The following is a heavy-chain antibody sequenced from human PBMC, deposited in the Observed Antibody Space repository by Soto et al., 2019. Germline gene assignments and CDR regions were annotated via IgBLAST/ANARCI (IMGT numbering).Heavy chain of an antibody. CDR3: ASLVDTAMVTGYFDY. CDR1: GGTFSSYA. Sequence: QVQLVQSGAEVKKPGSSVKVSCKASGGTFSSYAISWVRQAPGQGLEWMGGIIPIFGTANYARKFQGRVTITADKSTSTAYMELSSLRSEDTAVYYCASLVDTAMVTGYFDYWGQGTLVTVSS. CDR2: IIPIFGTA. J-gene: IGHJ4*02. V-gene: IGHV1-69*06. D-gene: IGHD5-18*01.